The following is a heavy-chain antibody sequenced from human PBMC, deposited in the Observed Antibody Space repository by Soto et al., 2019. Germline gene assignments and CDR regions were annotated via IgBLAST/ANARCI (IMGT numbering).Heavy chain of an antibody. Sequence: QVQLVESGGGLVKPGGSLRLSCAASGFTFSDYYMSWIRQAPGKGLEWVSHISISSSYTNYADSVKGRFTISRDNARNSLYLQMNSLRADDTAVYYCARALAAAAPNWFDPWGQVTLVTVSS. CDR2: ISISSSYT. CDR1: GFTFSDYY. V-gene: IGHV3-11*05. J-gene: IGHJ5*02. D-gene: IGHD6-13*01. CDR3: ARALAAAAPNWFDP.